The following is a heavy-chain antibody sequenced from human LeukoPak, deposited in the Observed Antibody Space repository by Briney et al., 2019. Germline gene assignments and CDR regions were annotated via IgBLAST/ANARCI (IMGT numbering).Heavy chain of an antibody. CDR1: GYTFNTHG. Sequence: ASVKVSCKTSGYTFNTHGISWVRQAPGQGLEWMGWISAYNGDTNYTQKLQGRLTMTIDTFTSTSYMELRGLRSDDTAIYYCARENQFLDWSLDYWGQGTLVTVSS. J-gene: IGHJ4*02. CDR3: ARENQFLDWSLDY. V-gene: IGHV1-18*01. CDR2: ISAYNGDT. D-gene: IGHD2-21*01.